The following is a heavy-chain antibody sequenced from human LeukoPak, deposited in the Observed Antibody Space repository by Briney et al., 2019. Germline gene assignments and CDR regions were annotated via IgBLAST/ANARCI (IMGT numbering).Heavy chain of an antibody. J-gene: IGHJ4*02. V-gene: IGHV4-31*03. CDR1: GGSISTGGYY. D-gene: IGHD3-22*01. Sequence: SQTLSLTCTVSGGSISTGGYYWSWIRQHPGKGLEWIAYIYYSGSTYYNPSLKSRVTISVDTSKNQFSLKLSSVTAADTAVYYCARFHTSGYYRHFDFWGQGTLVTVSS. CDR3: ARFHTSGYYRHFDF. CDR2: IYYSGST.